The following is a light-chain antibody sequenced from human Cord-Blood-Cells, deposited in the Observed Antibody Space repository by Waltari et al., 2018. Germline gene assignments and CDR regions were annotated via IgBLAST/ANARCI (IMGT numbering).Light chain of an antibody. CDR3: AAWDDSLNGVV. CDR1: SSNIGSNT. V-gene: IGLV1-44*01. Sequence: QSVLTQPPSASGTPGQRVTISCSGSSSNIGSNTVNWYQQLPGPAPKLLIYRNNQRPSGVPDRFSGSKSGTSASLAISGLQAEDEADYYCAAWDDSLNGVVFGGGTKLTVL. J-gene: IGLJ2*01. CDR2: RNN.